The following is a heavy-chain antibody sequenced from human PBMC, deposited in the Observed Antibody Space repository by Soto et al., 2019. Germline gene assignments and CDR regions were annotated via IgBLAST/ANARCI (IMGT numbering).Heavy chain of an antibody. V-gene: IGHV3-11*06. D-gene: IGHD1-7*01. CDR3: VRGTHYLEKRGPE. CDR1: GFKFSDFF. Sequence: QLVESGGALVKPGGSLRLSCAASGFKFSDFFMSWIRQAPGKGLERIGHINGGSTQTQYVDSVGGRFTISRDNAKNLLFLQMDSLRREDTGVYYCVRGTHYLEKRGPEGGQGNLVNVSS. CDR2: INGGSTQT. J-gene: IGHJ4*02.